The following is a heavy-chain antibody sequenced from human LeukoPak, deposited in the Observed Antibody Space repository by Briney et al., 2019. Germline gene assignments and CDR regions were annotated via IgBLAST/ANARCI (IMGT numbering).Heavy chain of an antibody. CDR2: IRYDGRNK. J-gene: IGHJ4*02. CDR3: AKDFPQVPQDYYDSICYFDY. D-gene: IGHD3-22*01. V-gene: IGHV3-30*02. CDR1: GFIFSSYG. Sequence: GGSLRLSCAASGFIFSSYGMHWVRQAPGKGLEWVAFIRYDGRNKYYADSVKGRFTISRDNSKNTLYLQMNSLRAEDTAVYYCAKDFPQVPQDYYDSICYFDYWGQGTPVTVSS.